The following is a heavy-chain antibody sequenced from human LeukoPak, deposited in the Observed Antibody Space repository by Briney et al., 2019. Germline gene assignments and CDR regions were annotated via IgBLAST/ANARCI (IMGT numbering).Heavy chain of an antibody. V-gene: IGHV3-48*03. CDR3: ARDPWYCSGGSCSDY. Sequence: GGSLRLSCAASGFTFSSYEMNWVRQAPGKGLEWVSYISSSCSTIYYADSVKGRFTISRDNAKNSLYLQMNSLRAEDTAVYYCARDPWYCSGGSCSDYWGQGTLVTVSS. CDR2: ISSSCSTI. D-gene: IGHD2-15*01. J-gene: IGHJ4*02. CDR1: GFTFSSYE.